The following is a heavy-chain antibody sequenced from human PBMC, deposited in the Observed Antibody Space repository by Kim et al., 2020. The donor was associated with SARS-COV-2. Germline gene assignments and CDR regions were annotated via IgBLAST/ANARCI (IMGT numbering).Heavy chain of an antibody. CDR1: GFIFTDSA. CDR3: TRVPPDPGSYYDAFDI. J-gene: IGHJ3*02. D-gene: IGHD3-10*01. CDR2: IRSKANSYAT. Sequence: GGSLRLFCAASGFIFTDSAMHWVRQASGKGLEWVGRIRSKANSYATAYAASLKGRFTIYRDDSKHTAYLQLNSLATEDTAVYYCTRVPPDPGSYYDAFDIWGQETMVTVSS. V-gene: IGHV3-73*01.